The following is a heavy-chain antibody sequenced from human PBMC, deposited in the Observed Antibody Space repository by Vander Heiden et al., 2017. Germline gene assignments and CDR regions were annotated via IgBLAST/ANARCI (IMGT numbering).Heavy chain of an antibody. CDR2: IYYSGST. J-gene: IGHJ4*02. D-gene: IGHD2-15*01. CDR1: GGPISSSSYY. V-gene: IGHV4-39*01. CDR3: ARLSRVSGGY. Sequence: QLQLQESAPGLVQPSEALSLTCTVSGGPISSSSYYWGWIRQPPGKGLEWIGSIYYSGSTYYNPSLKSRVTISVDTSKNQFSLKLSSVTAADTAVYYCARLSRVSGGYWGQGTLVTVSS.